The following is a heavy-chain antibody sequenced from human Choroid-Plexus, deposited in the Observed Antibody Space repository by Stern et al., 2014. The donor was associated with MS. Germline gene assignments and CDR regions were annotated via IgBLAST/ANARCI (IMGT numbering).Heavy chain of an antibody. CDR1: GYIFTGYY. V-gene: IGHV1-2*02. CDR3: ARDQRGITIFGVVTDYYYLGMDV. D-gene: IGHD3-3*01. J-gene: IGHJ6*02. Sequence: QVQLVQSGAEVKKPGASVKVSCKTSGYIFTGYYIHWVRQAPGKGLEWLAWINPNTGGPKYARKCQGGVTISRDTSISTAYVELSSLTSDDTAVYYCARDQRGITIFGVVTDYYYLGMDVWGQGTTVTVSS. CDR2: INPNTGGP.